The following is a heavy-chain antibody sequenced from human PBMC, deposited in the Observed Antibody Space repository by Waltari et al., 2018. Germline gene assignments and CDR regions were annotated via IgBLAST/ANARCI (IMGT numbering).Heavy chain of an antibody. V-gene: IGHV4-34*02. CDR1: GGSFHYYY. J-gene: IGHJ4*02. Sequence: QVQLQQWGAGLSKPSETLSLTCAVYGGSFHYYYWSWIRQPPGQGLEWVGDINHTGDTRYNPSLKSRVTMSVDTSKSQFSLTLSSVTAADMAIYYCARWWGYSSSYYFDHWGQGTLATVSS. D-gene: IGHD6-6*01. CDR2: INHTGDT. CDR3: ARWWGYSSSYYFDH.